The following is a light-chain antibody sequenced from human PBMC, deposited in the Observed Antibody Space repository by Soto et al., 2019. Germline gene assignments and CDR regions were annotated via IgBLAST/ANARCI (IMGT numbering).Light chain of an antibody. V-gene: IGKV4-1*01. CDR3: QQHYDTPLP. J-gene: IGKJ4*01. CDR1: QSVLSTSNNKKY. CDR2: WAS. Sequence: DIVMTQSPEYLAVSLGERATINCKSSQSVLSTSNNKKYLAWYQQKPGHPPKLLIHWASTRESGVPDRVSGSESGTDFTLTINSLQAEDVAVYFCQQHYDTPLPFGGGTKVEVK.